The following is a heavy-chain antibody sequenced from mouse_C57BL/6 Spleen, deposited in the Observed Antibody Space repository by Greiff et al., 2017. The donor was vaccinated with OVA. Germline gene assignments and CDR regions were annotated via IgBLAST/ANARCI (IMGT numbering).Heavy chain of an antibody. V-gene: IGHV14-4*01. CDR2: IDPENGDT. J-gene: IGHJ3*01. CDR3: TTLITTVVAPLAY. D-gene: IGHD1-1*01. CDR1: GFNIKDDY. Sequence: EVQLVESGAELVRPGASVKLSCTASGFNIKDDYMHWVKQRPEQGLEWIGWIDPENGDTEYASKFQGKATITADTSSNTAYLQLSRLTSEDTAVYYCTTLITTVVAPLAYWGQGTLVTVSA.